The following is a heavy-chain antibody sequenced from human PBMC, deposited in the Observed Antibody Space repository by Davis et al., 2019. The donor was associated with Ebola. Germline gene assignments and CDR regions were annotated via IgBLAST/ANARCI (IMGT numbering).Heavy chain of an antibody. J-gene: IGHJ2*01. CDR3: ARVIGYYYDSSGYYSYWYFDL. CDR1: GGSFSGYY. CDR2: IYYSGST. D-gene: IGHD3-22*01. V-gene: IGHV4-59*12. Sequence: MPSETLSLTCAVYGGSFSGYYWIWIRQPPGKGLEWIGYIYYSGSTNYNPSLKSRVTISVDTSKNQFSLKLSSVTAADTAVYYCARVIGYYYDSSGYYSYWYFDLWGRGTLVTVSS.